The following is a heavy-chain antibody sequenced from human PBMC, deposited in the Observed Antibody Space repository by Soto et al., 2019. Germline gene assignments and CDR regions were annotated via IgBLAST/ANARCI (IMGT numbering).Heavy chain of an antibody. D-gene: IGHD2-15*01. J-gene: IGHJ4*02. CDR1: GFTFSSYW. CDR2: VKQDESEK. V-gene: IGHV3-7*05. Sequence: GGSLRLSCAASGFTFSSYWMTWVRQAPGKGLEWVANVKQDESEKYYVDSVKGRFTISRDNAKNSVYLQMNSLRAEDTAVYYCARPSGYCSGGSCFPFDYWGQGTLVTVSS. CDR3: ARPSGYCSGGSCFPFDY.